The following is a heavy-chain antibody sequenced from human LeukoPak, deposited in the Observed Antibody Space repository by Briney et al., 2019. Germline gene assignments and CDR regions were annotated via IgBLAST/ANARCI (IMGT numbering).Heavy chain of an antibody. CDR3: AREPVAGTGDY. Sequence: PGGSLRLSCAASGFTFSSYGMHWVRQAPGKGLEWVAVISYDGSNKYYADSVKGRFTISRDNSKNTLYLQMNSLRAEDTAVYYCAREPVAGTGDYWGQGTLVTVSS. D-gene: IGHD6-19*01. CDR1: GFTFSSYG. J-gene: IGHJ4*02. V-gene: IGHV3-30*19. CDR2: ISYDGSNK.